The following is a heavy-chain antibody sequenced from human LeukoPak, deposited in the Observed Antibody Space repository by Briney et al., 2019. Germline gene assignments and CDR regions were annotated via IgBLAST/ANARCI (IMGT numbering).Heavy chain of an antibody. V-gene: IGHV4-59*01. CDR1: GGSISSYY. D-gene: IGHD6-19*01. Sequence: PSETLSLTCTVSGGSISSYYWSWIRQPPGKGLEWIGYIYYSGSTNYNPSLKSRVTISVDTSKNQFSLKLSSVTAADTAVYYCARAGYSSGWTKVDYWGQGTLVTVPS. J-gene: IGHJ4*02. CDR3: ARAGYSSGWTKVDY. CDR2: IYYSGST.